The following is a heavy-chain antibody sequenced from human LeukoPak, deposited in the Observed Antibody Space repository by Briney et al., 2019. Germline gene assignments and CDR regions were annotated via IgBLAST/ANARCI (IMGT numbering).Heavy chain of an antibody. CDR1: GFTFSSSW. D-gene: IGHD3-10*01. CDR2: IKQDGSEK. Sequence: GGSLRLSCASSGFTFSSSWMSWVRQAPGKGLEWVAHIKQDGSEKYYVDSVKGRFTISRDIAKNSLYLQMNSLRAEDTAIYYCASGSLWSPNWFDPWGQGTLVTVSS. V-gene: IGHV3-7*01. CDR3: ASGSLWSPNWFDP. J-gene: IGHJ5*02.